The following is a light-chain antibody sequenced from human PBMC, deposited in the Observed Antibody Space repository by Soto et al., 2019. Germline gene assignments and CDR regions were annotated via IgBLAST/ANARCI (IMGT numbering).Light chain of an antibody. CDR3: QQYYDWPET. CDR1: QSVRSD. Sequence: EVVMTQSPATLSVSPGERATLSCRASQSVRSDLAWYQQKPGQPPRLLIYDASTRATGISARFSGSGSGTEFTLTVSSLQSEDFAVYYCQQYYDWPETFGQGTKVEIK. CDR2: DAS. J-gene: IGKJ1*01. V-gene: IGKV3-15*01.